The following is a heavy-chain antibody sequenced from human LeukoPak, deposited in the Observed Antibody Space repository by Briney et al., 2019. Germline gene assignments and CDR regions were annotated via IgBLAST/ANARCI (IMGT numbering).Heavy chain of an antibody. CDR3: ARDEYLWSGYYPNQAFDH. CDR1: GFTFSTYW. V-gene: IGHV3-7*01. Sequence: GGSLRLSCAASGFTFSTYWMSWVRQAPGKRLEWVADIKEDGSEKYYVDSVKGRFTISRDNAKNSLYLQMNSLRAEDTAVYYCARDEYLWSGYYPNQAFDHWGQGALVTVSS. D-gene: IGHD3-3*01. J-gene: IGHJ4*02. CDR2: IKEDGSEK.